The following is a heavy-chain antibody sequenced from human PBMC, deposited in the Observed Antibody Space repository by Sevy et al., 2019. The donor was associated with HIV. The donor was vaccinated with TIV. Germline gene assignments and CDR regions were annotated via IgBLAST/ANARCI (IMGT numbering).Heavy chain of an antibody. CDR1: GGSISSSSNY. D-gene: IGHD6-19*01. CDR2: IYYSGRT. J-gene: IGHJ5*02. V-gene: IGHV4-39*01. Sequence: SETLSLTCTVSGGSISSSSNYWGWIRQPPGKGLEWIGSIYYSGRTYYNPSLKSRVTISVDTSKNQFSLKLSSVTAADTAVYYCARHWDSSGWYAYNWFDPWGQGTLVTVSS. CDR3: ARHWDSSGWYAYNWFDP.